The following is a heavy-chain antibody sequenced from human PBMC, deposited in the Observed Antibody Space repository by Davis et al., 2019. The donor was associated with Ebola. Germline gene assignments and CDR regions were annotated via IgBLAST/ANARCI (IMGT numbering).Heavy chain of an antibody. D-gene: IGHD4-11*01. J-gene: IGHJ6*02. CDR1: GGSISSGGYY. CDR2: IYYSGST. Sequence: PSETLSLTCTVSGGSISSGGYYWSWIRQHPGKGLEWIGYIYYSGSTYYNPSLKSRVTISVDTSKNQFSLKLSSVTAADTAVYYCARYSNYVEYYYYGMDVWGQGTTVTVSS. CDR3: ARYSNYVEYYYYGMDV. V-gene: IGHV4-31*03.